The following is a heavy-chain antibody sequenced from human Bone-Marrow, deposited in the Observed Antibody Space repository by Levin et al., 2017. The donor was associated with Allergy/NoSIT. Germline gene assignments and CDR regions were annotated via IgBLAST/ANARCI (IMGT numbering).Heavy chain of an antibody. CDR3: STDQIYISGGHYYFDN. V-gene: IGHV3-15*01. Sequence: MPRGSLRLSCAASGFSFSNAWMSWVRQAPGKGLEWVGRIKSKNNGETIDYAAPVKDRFIISRHDSENTLYLQMNSLKTEDTAVYYCSTDQIYISGGHYYFDNWGQGTLVTVSS. CDR2: IKSKNNGETI. CDR1: GFSFSNAW. D-gene: IGHD6-19*01. J-gene: IGHJ4*02.